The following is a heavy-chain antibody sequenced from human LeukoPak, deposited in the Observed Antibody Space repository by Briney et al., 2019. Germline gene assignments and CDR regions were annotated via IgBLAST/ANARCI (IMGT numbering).Heavy chain of an antibody. V-gene: IGHV1-58*02. J-gene: IGHJ6*02. CDR1: GFTFTSSA. Sequence: ASVKVSCKASGFTFTSSAMQWVRQARGQRLEWIGWTVVGSGNTNYAQKFQERVTITRDMSTSTAYMELSSLRSEDTAVYYCAASLAPGYGMDVWGQGTTVTVSS. D-gene: IGHD3-10*01. CDR2: TVVGSGNT. CDR3: AASLAPGYGMDV.